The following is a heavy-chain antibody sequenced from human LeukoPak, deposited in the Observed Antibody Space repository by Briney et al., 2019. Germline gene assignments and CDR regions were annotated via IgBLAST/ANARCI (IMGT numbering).Heavy chain of an antibody. CDR3: AKDSMADSLPLDY. V-gene: IGHV3-23*01. Sequence: PGGSLRLSCAASGFTFSSYAMSWVRQAPGEGLEWVSAISGSGGSTYYADSVKGRFTISRDNSKNTLYLQMNSLRAEDTAVYYCAKDSMADSLPLDYWGQGTLVTVSS. J-gene: IGHJ4*02. CDR1: GFTFSSYA. D-gene: IGHD2/OR15-2a*01. CDR2: ISGSGGST.